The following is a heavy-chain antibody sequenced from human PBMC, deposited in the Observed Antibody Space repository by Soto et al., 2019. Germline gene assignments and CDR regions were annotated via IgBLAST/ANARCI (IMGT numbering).Heavy chain of an antibody. V-gene: IGHV3-23*01. CDR1: GFTFSSYA. D-gene: IGHD2-15*01. CDR2: ISGSGGST. J-gene: IGHJ4*02. CDR3: ALCGYCSGGSCYSPYFDY. Sequence: EVQLLESGGGLVQPGGSLRLSCAASGFTFSSYAMSWVRQAPGKGLELVSAISGSGGSTDYAESVKGRFTISRENSKNTLYLQMNSLRGEDTAVYYCALCGYCSGGSCYSPYFDYWGQGTLVTVSS.